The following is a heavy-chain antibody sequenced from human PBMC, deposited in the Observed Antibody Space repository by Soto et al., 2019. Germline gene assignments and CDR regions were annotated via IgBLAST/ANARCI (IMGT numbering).Heavy chain of an antibody. CDR3: ARGTSDWWAFDV. D-gene: IGHD6-19*01. J-gene: IGHJ3*01. V-gene: IGHV6-1*01. CDR2: TYYRSKWYN. CDR1: GDSVSSNSAA. Sequence: SQTLSLTCAISGDSVSSNSAAWNWIRQSPSRGLEWLGRTYYRSKWYNDYTVSVKSRITINPDTSKNKFSLQLNSVTPEYTAVYYCARGTSDWWAFDVWGQGTMVTVSS.